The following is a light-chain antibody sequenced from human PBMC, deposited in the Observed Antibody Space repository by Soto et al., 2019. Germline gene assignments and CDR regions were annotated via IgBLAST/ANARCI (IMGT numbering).Light chain of an antibody. CDR1: QTVRNN. CDR2: DAS. J-gene: IGKJ1*01. CDR3: HQYASSTGT. V-gene: IGKV3-11*01. Sequence: EIVLTQSPATLSLSPGARATLSCRASQTVRNNLAWYQQRPGQAPRLLIYDASSRATGIPARFSGSGSGTDFTLTISSLGPEDFAVYYCHQYASSTGTFGQGNKVEI.